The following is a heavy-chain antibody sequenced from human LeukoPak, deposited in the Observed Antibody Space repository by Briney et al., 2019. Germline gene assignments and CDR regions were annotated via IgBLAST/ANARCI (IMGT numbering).Heavy chain of an antibody. CDR3: ARVSGYDGYNYLDY. Sequence: GGPLRLSCAASGFTFSSYGMHWVRHATGKGLEWVSAIGTAGDTYYPGSVKGRFTISRENAKNSLYLQMNSLRVGDTAVYYCARVSGYDGYNYLDYWGQGTLVTVSS. J-gene: IGHJ4*02. V-gene: IGHV3-13*01. CDR1: GFTFSSYG. D-gene: IGHD5-24*01. CDR2: IGTAGDT.